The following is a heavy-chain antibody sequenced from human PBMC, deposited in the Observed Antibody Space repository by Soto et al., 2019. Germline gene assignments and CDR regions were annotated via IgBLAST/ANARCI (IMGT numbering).Heavy chain of an antibody. CDR1: GGSISSGSYY. V-gene: IGHV4-39*01. Sequence: QLQLQESGPGLVKSSETLSLTCTVSGGSISSGSYYWGWIRQPPGKGLEWIGSIYYSGSTYYNSSLKSRVTISVDTSKNQFSLKVSSVTAADTAVYYCARHDRDYGDQIDYWGQGTLVTVSS. D-gene: IGHD4-17*01. CDR2: IYYSGST. CDR3: ARHDRDYGDQIDY. J-gene: IGHJ4*02.